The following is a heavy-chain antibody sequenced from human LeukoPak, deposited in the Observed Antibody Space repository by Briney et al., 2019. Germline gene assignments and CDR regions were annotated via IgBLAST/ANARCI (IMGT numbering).Heavy chain of an antibody. J-gene: IGHJ4*02. CDR1: GFTFSTYG. Sequence: GRSLRLSCATSGFTFSTYGIHWVRQAPGKWLEWVAAIWPDGSYKYYADSVKGRFTISRDNSKNTVYLQMNTLRDEDTAVYYCARAVGPFDYWGQGTLVTVSS. CDR2: IWPDGSYK. V-gene: IGHV3-33*01. CDR3: ARAVGPFDY. D-gene: IGHD3-16*01.